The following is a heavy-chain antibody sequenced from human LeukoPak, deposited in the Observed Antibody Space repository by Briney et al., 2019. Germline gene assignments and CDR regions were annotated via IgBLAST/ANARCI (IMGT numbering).Heavy chain of an antibody. CDR2: LSWNSGNI. J-gene: IGHJ4*02. D-gene: IGHD2-15*01. V-gene: IGHV3-9*01. CDR3: ARDSKGGIDY. CDR1: GFTFDDYA. Sequence: GGSLRLSCAASGFTFDDYAVHWVRQAPGKGLEWVSGLSWNSGNIGYADSVKGRFTISRDNAKSTLYLQMNSLRAEDTALYYCARDSKGGIDYWGQGTLVTVSS.